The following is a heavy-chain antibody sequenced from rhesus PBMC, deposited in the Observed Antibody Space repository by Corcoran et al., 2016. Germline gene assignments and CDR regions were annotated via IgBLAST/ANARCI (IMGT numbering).Heavy chain of an antibody. D-gene: IGHD3-3*01. CDR1: GGSVSDSYY. Sequence: QVQLQESGPGLVKPSETLSLTCAVSGGSVSDSYYWNWIRQPPGKGLEWIGNIYGSTGRTYYYPTLKSRVTISKDTSKNQFSLKLNSVTAADTAVYYCALEPYYNIWTAYYTTWGQGVLVTVSS. V-gene: IGHV4S7*01. CDR3: ALEPYYNIWTAYYTT. J-gene: IGHJ4*01. CDR2: IYGSTGRT.